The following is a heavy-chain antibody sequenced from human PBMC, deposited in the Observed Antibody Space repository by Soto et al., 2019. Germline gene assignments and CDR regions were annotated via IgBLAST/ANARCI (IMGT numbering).Heavy chain of an antibody. J-gene: IGHJ5*02. CDR1: GYTFTSYG. CDR2: ISANNGNT. D-gene: IGHD3-16*01. CDR3: ARDPGYDYIWGSTQGSWFDP. Sequence: ASVKVSCKASGYTFTSYGISWVRQAPGQGLVWMGWISANNGNTNYAQKLQGRVTMTTDTSTSTAYMELRSLRSDDTAVYYCARDPGYDYIWGSTQGSWFDPWGQGTLVTVSS. V-gene: IGHV1-18*01.